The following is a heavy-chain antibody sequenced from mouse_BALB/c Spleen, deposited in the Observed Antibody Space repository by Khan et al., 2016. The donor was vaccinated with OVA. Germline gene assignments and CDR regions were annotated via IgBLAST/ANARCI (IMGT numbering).Heavy chain of an antibody. CDR2: ILPGSGST. D-gene: IGHD2-1*01. CDR1: GYTFSSYW. J-gene: IGHJ1*01. CDR3: AIYGNHCYFDV. Sequence: QVQLQQSGAELMKPGASVKISCKATGYTFSSYWIEWVKQRPGHGLEWIGEILPGSGSTNYNERFKGKATFTADTSSNTVYMQLSSLTSDASAVYYCAIYGNHCYFDVWGAGTTVTVSS. V-gene: IGHV1-9*01.